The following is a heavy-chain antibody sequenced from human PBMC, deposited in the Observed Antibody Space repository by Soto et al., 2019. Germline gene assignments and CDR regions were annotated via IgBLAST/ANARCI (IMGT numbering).Heavy chain of an antibody. D-gene: IGHD3-10*01. CDR2: IWYDASNI. CDR3: ARDTHGRALDY. Sequence: QVQLVESGGGVVQPGRSLRLSCAASGFTFSNFGMHWVRQAPGKGLERVAIIWYDASNIYYADSVEGRFPLSRDSSKNTLYLQMNSLSADDTAVYYCARDTHGRALDYWGQGTLVSVSS. CDR1: GFTFSNFG. V-gene: IGHV3-33*01. J-gene: IGHJ4*02.